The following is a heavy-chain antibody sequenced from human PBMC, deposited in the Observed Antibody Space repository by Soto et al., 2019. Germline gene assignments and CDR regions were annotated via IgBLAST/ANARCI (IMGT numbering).Heavy chain of an antibody. CDR1: GFSFIDYY. CDR2: ISHSGTTI. V-gene: IGHV3-11*01. D-gene: IGHD5-12*01. Sequence: WGSLRLSCAASGFSFIDYYMIFFGHSPFKWLEWVASISHSGTTIYSADSLKGRFTISRDNAKKSLFLQLVSLGAEDTALYYCARDRKYSGFDRVGRPRLIYSGLDVWGQGTTVTVSS. CDR3: ARDRKYSGFDRVGRPRLIYSGLDV. J-gene: IGHJ6*02.